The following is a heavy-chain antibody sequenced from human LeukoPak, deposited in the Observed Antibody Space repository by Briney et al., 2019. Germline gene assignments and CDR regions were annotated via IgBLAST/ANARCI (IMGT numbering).Heavy chain of an antibody. J-gene: IGHJ4*02. CDR3: ARRGGYDYEIDY. D-gene: IGHD5-12*01. Sequence: SETLSLTCVVSGGSMRSSSYYCGWIRQSPGGGLEYIGSSYYIGNTFYSPSLQSRVTISVDTSKNQFSLKLSSVTAADTAVYYCARRGGYDYEIDYWGQGTLVTVSS. V-gene: IGHV4-39*07. CDR1: GGSMRSSSYY. CDR2: SYYIGNT.